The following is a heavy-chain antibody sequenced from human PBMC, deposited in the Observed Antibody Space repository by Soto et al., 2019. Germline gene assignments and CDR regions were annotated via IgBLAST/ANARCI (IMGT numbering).Heavy chain of an antibody. Sequence: GGSLRLSCAASGFTFSSYAMRWVRQAPGKGLEWVAVISYDGSNKYYADSVKGRFTISRDNSKNTLYLQMNSLRAEDTAVYYCARDLPIVGAPLDYWGQGTLVTVSS. CDR2: ISYDGSNK. J-gene: IGHJ4*02. CDR1: GFTFSSYA. V-gene: IGHV3-30-3*01. CDR3: ARDLPIVGAPLDY. D-gene: IGHD1-26*01.